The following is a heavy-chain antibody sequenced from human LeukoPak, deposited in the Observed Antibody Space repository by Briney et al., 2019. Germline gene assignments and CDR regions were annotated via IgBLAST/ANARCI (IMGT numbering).Heavy chain of an antibody. D-gene: IGHD3-16*01. Sequence: SETLSLTCAVYGGSFSGYYWSWIRQPPGKGLEWIGEINHSGSTNYNPSLKSRVTISVDTSKNQFSLKLSSVTAADTAVYYCARMRRDLAKGDYFYYYYMDVWGKGTTVIVSS. CDR3: ARMRRDLAKGDYFYYYYMDV. V-gene: IGHV4-34*01. J-gene: IGHJ6*03. CDR1: GGSFSGYY. CDR2: INHSGST.